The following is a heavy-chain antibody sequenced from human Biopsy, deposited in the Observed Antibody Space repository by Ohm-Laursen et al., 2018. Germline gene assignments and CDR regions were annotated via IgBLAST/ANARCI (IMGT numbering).Heavy chain of an antibody. CDR3: ARPSRGVSTIGFDP. Sequence: GASVKVSCKASGYTFTTYHLHWVRQVPGQGLEWIGHINPHTGVTKYAQKFLDRITMTGDTSISTAYMDLSRLTSADTGIYYCARPSRGVSTIGFDPWGQGTLVIVSS. J-gene: IGHJ5*02. V-gene: IGHV1-2*05. CDR2: INPHTGVT. CDR1: GYTFTTYH. D-gene: IGHD5/OR15-5a*01.